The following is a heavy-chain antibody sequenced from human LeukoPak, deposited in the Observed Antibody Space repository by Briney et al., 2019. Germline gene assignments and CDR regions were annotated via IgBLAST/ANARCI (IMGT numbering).Heavy chain of an antibody. CDR3: AREPSRVYVSSGYSYFDY. CDR2: IYHSGST. D-gene: IGHD3-22*01. Sequence: SGTLSLTCAVSGGSISSSNWWSWVRQPPGKGLEWIGEIYHSGSTNYNPSLKSRVTISVDKSKNQFSLKLSSVTAADTAVYYCAREPSRVYVSSGYSYFDYWGQGTLVTASS. J-gene: IGHJ4*02. CDR1: GGSISSSNW. V-gene: IGHV4-4*02.